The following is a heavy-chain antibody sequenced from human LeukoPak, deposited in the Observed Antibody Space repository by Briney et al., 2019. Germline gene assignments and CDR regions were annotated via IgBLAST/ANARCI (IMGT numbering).Heavy chain of an antibody. CDR1: GYSISNDYY. CDR2: IYHSGST. V-gene: IGHV4-38-2*02. Sequence: PSETLSLTCTVSGYSISNDYYWGWIRQPPGKGLEWIGSIYHSGSTYYNPSLKSRVTISVDTSKNQFSLKLSSVTAADTAVYYCARDTQGDYWGQGTLVTVSS. CDR3: ARDTQGDY. J-gene: IGHJ4*02.